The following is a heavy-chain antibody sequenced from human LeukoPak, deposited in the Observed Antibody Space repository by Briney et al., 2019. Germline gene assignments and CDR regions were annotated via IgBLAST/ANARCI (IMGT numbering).Heavy chain of an antibody. CDR3: TRGNMSPGSFHGMDV. V-gene: IGHV4-34*01. D-gene: IGHD2-21*01. CDR1: GGSFGTHS. J-gene: IGHJ6*02. Sequence: SETLSLTCAIYGGSFGTHSWTWIRQPPGKGLEWVGEIHQSGSTNYNPSLRSRVIISVDTSKNQFSVRLRSVTAADTAMYFCTRGNMSPGSFHGMDVWGQGTMVT. CDR2: IHQSGST.